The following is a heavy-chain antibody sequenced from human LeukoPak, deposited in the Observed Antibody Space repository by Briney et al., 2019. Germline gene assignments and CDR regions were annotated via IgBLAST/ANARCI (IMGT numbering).Heavy chain of an antibody. CDR1: GFTFSSYA. V-gene: IGHV3-30*04. D-gene: IGHD3-10*01. CDR2: ISYDGSNK. J-gene: IGHJ4*02. Sequence: GRSLRLSCAASGFTFSSYAMHWVRQAPGKGLEWVAVISYDGSNKYYADSVKGRFTISRDNSKNTLYLQMNSLRAEDTAVYYCARDGPMVRGVMRYWGQGTLVTVSS. CDR3: ARDGPMVRGVMRY.